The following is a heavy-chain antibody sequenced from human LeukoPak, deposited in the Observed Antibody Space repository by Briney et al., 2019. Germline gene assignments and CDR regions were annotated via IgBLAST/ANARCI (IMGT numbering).Heavy chain of an antibody. V-gene: IGHV3-23*01. D-gene: IGHD6-13*01. Sequence: GGSLRLSCTVSGFAFGGEAMSWVRQSPARGLEWVASISPGGGTTYYADFVKGRFTISRDNSKNTLYLQMNSLRAEDTAVYYCAKPYSSSWTFDYWGQGTLVTVSS. CDR1: GFAFGGEA. J-gene: IGHJ4*02. CDR2: ISPGGGTT. CDR3: AKPYSSSWTFDY.